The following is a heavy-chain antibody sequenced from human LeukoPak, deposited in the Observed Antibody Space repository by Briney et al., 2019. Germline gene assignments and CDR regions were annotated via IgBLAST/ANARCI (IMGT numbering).Heavy chain of an antibody. D-gene: IGHD6-13*01. J-gene: IGHJ4*02. CDR3: ARGVYIAAAQYGY. CDR2: IYYSGTT. CDR1: GGSISSYY. Sequence: NTSETLSLTCTVSGGSISSYYWSWIRQPPGKGLEWIGYIYYSGTTNYNPSLKSRVTISVDTSKNQFSLKLSSVTAADTAVYYCARGVYIAAAQYGYWGQGILVTVSS. V-gene: IGHV4-59*01.